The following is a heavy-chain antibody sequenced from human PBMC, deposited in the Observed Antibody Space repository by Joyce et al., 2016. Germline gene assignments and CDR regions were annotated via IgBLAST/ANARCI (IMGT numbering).Heavy chain of an antibody. Sequence: QLQLQESGSGLVKPSQTLSLTCAVSGASVSSGGDSWSWIRQPPGKGLEWIGYIYHNASTYYNPSRKSRVTISVDRSKNQFSLKLASVTAADTAVYYCASGFNFKGRSFFDYWGQGALVTVSS. D-gene: IGHD3-10*01. CDR3: ASGFNFKGRSFFDY. CDR1: GASVSSGGDS. J-gene: IGHJ4*02. CDR2: IYHNAST. V-gene: IGHV4-30-2*01.